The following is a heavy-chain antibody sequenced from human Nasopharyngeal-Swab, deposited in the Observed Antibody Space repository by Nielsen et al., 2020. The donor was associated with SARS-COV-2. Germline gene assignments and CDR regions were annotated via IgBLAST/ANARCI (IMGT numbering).Heavy chain of an antibody. D-gene: IGHD3-3*01. CDR1: GFTFSSYE. CDR3: ARASFTIFGVVSPFDY. J-gene: IGHJ4*02. Sequence: GESLKISCAASGFTFSSYEMNWVRQAPGKGLEWVSYISSSGSTIYYADSVKGRFTISRDNAKNSLYLQMNSLRAEDTAVYYCARASFTIFGVVSPFDYWGQGTLVTVSS. CDR2: ISSSGSTI. V-gene: IGHV3-48*03.